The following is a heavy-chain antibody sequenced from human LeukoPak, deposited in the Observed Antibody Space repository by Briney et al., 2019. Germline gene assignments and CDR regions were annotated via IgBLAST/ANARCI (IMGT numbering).Heavy chain of an antibody. CDR3: AREASPNFGLDY. CDR1: GGSISSHY. J-gene: IGHJ4*02. V-gene: IGHV4-59*11. D-gene: IGHD3-10*01. CDR2: IYYRGSN. Sequence: PSETLSLTCTVSGGSISSHYGSWIRQPPGEGLEWIGYIYYRGSNNYNPSLKSRVTISVDTSKNQFSLKLSSVTAADTAVYYCAREASPNFGLDYWGQGTLVTVSS.